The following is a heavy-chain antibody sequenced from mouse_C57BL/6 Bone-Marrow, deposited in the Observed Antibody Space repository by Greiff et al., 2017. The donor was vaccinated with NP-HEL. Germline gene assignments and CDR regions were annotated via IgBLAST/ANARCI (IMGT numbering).Heavy chain of an antibody. J-gene: IGHJ1*02. CDR2: ISSGGSYT. CDR3: ARRGYYGFYWYFDV. Sequence: DVMLVESGGDLVKPGGSLKLSCAASGFTFSSYGMSWVRQTPDKRLEWVATISSGGSYTYYPDSVKGRFTISRDNAKNTLYLQMSSLKSEDTAMYYCARRGYYGFYWYFDVWGTGTTVTVSS. V-gene: IGHV5-6*02. D-gene: IGHD1-2*01. CDR1: GFTFSSYG.